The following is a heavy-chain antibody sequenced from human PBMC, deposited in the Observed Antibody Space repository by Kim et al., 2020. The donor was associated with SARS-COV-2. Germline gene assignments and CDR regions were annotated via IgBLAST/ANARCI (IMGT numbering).Heavy chain of an antibody. Sequence: TSEAQKFQGRGTLTSDTATNTVYMELSSLISEDTAIYYCARGPPGGGWFDPWGQGTLVTVSS. CDR2: T. J-gene: IGHJ5*02. V-gene: IGHV1-46*01. CDR3: ARGPPGGGWFDP. D-gene: IGHD3-16*01.